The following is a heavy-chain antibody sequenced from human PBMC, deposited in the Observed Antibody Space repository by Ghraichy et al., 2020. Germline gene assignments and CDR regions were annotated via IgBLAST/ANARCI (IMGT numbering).Heavy chain of an antibody. J-gene: IGHJ4*02. CDR3: ARDPLHGALDY. CDR2: INDDGKEK. CDR1: GFTFRSSW. Sequence: GGSLRLSCAASGFTFRSSWVSWVRQAPGKGLEWVANINDDGKEKYYVDSVKGRFTISRDNAKNSLFPQMNSLRADDTAVYYCARDPLHGALDYWGQGTLVTVSS. D-gene: IGHD3-10*01. V-gene: IGHV3-7*03.